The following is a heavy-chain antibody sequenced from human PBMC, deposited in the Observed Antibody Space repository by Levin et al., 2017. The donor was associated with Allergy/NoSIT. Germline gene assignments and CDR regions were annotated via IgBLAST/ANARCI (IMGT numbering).Heavy chain of an antibody. CDR2: IKSKTDGGTT. CDR1: GFTFSNAW. CDR3: TTDRMGIAVAGPFDY. V-gene: IGHV3-15*01. J-gene: IGHJ4*02. Sequence: GGSLRLSCAASGFTFSNAWMSWVRQAPGKGLEWVGRIKSKTDGGTTDYAAPVKGRFTISRDDSKNTLYLKMNSLKTEDTAVYYCTTDRMGIAVAGPFDYWGQGTLVTVSS. D-gene: IGHD6-19*01.